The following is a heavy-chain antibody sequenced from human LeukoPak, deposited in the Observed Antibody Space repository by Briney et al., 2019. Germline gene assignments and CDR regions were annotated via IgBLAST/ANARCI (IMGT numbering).Heavy chain of an antibody. J-gene: IGHJ4*02. CDR3: ARGGNLRSPPKY. V-gene: IGHV4-61*01. CDR2: IYYRGST. D-gene: IGHD3-3*01. CDR1: GYSISSSYY. Sequence: SETLSLTCAVSGYSISSSYYWCWIRQPPGKGLEWIGYIYYRGSTNYNPSLKSRVTISVDTSKNQFSLRLSSVTAADTAVYYCARGGNLRSPPKYWGQGTLVTVSS.